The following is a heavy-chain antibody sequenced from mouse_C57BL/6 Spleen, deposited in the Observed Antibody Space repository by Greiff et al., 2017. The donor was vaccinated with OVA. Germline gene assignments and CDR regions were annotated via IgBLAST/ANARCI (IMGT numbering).Heavy chain of an antibody. V-gene: IGHV1-82*01. J-gene: IGHJ2*01. CDR3: ATYYSNPFDY. CDR2: IYPGDGDT. Sequence: VQLQQSGPELVKPGASVKISCKASGYAFSSSWMNRVKQRPGKGLEWIGRIYPGDGDTNYNGKFKGKATLTADKSSSTAYMQLSSLTSEDSAVYFCATYYSNPFDYWGQGTTLTVSS. CDR1: GYAFSSSW. D-gene: IGHD2-5*01.